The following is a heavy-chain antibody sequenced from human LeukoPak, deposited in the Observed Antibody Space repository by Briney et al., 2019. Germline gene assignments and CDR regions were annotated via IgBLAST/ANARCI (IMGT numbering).Heavy chain of an antibody. CDR3: AGDVGYSYGYTLGY. D-gene: IGHD5-18*01. Sequence: GGSLRLSCAASGFTFSSYSMNWVRQAPGKGLEWVSYISSSSSTIYYADSVKGRFTISRDNAKNSLYLQMNSLRAEDTAVYYCAGDVGYSYGYTLGYWGQGTLVTVSS. V-gene: IGHV3-48*01. CDR1: GFTFSSYS. J-gene: IGHJ4*02. CDR2: ISSSSSTI.